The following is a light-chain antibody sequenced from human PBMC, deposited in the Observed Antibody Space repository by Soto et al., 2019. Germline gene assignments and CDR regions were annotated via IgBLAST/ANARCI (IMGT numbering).Light chain of an antibody. J-gene: IGLJ1*01. V-gene: IGLV2-14*03. CDR3: SSYTTSSTYV. Sequence: QSALTQPAPVSGSPGQSITISCTGTSSDVGGYSYISWYQHNPGRAPKLMIYDVSNRPSGVSDRFSGSKSGNTASLTISRLQAEDEADYYCSSYTTSSTYVFGSGTKVTVL. CDR2: DVS. CDR1: SSDVGGYSY.